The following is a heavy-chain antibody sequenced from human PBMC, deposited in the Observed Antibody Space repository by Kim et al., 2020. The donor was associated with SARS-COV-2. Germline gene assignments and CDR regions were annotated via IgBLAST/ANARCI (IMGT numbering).Heavy chain of an antibody. J-gene: IGHJ4*02. V-gene: IGHV4-39*07. CDR3: ARSIGTYYSGLFDF. CDR1: GGSISSSNYF. Sequence: SETLSLTCTVSGGSISSSNYFWGWIRQPPGKGLEWIGSLYYSGSTYYNPSLKSRVTVSVDTSKNQFSLKLSSVTAADTAVYYCARSIGTYYSGLFDFWGQGTLVTVSS. D-gene: IGHD3-10*01. CDR2: LYYSGST.